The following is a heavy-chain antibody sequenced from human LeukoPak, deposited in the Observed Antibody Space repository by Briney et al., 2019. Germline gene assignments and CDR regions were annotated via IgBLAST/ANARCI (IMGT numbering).Heavy chain of an antibody. CDR2: IYYSGSA. J-gene: IGHJ4*02. CDR1: GGSISSSTYY. V-gene: IGHV4-39*01. D-gene: IGHD4-11*01. Sequence: PSETLSLTCTVSGGSISSSTYYWGWIRQPPGKGLEWIGTIYYSGSAYYNPSLKSRVTISVDTSKNQFSLNLSSVTAADTAVYYCAGLGGYSNYEAGYWGQGTLVTVSS. CDR3: AGLGGYSNYEAGY.